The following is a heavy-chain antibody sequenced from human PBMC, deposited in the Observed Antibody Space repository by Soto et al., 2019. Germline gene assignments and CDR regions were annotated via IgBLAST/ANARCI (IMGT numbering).Heavy chain of an antibody. J-gene: IGHJ6*02. D-gene: IGHD3-16*01. V-gene: IGHV1-18*01. Sequence: QVQLVQSGDEVKKPGASVKVSCKASGYIFVNYGIAWVRQAPGQGLGWMGWFSPYTGNTHSATKVQGRLTMATDTSTSTAYMDLGSLTSDDTAVYYCVMVDNYVTPTPQDVWGQGTTVTVSS. CDR3: VMVDNYVTPTPQDV. CDR1: GYIFVNYG. CDR2: FSPYTGNT.